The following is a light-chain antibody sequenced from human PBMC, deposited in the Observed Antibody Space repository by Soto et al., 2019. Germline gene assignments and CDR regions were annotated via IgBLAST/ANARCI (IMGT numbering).Light chain of an antibody. CDR3: QQRSDWPPT. V-gene: IGKV3D-20*02. CDR2: ETS. CDR1: QSVSSGY. Sequence: EIVLTQSPGTLSLSPGERATLSCRASQSVSSGYLAWYQQKPGQPPRVLIYETSSRATGIPDRFSGSGSGTDFTLTISSLEAEDFAVYYCQQRSDWPPTFGQGTKVDIK. J-gene: IGKJ1*01.